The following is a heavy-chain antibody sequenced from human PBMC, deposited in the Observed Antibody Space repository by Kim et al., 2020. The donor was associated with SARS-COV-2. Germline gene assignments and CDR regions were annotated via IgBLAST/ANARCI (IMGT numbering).Heavy chain of an antibody. J-gene: IGHJ4*02. CDR2: IYHSGST. CDR1: GYSISSGYY. Sequence: SETLSLTCTVSGYSISSGYYWGWIRQPPGKGLEWIGSIYHSGSTYYNPSLKSRVTISVDTSKNQFSLKLSSVTAADTAVYYCARVSQFPTTYYFDYWGQGTLVTVSS. D-gene: IGHD1-26*01. V-gene: IGHV4-38-2*02. CDR3: ARVSQFPTTYYFDY.